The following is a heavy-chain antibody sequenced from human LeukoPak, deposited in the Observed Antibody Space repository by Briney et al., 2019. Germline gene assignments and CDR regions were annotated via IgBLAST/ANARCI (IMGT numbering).Heavy chain of an antibody. Sequence: RGESLKISCKGSGYTFTIYWIAWVRQMPGKGLEWMGTVYPDNSETIYSPSFQGQVTISADKSISTAYLQWSSLKASNTAMYYCARLSGGSSLRNDAFHIWGQGTMVTVSS. J-gene: IGHJ3*02. CDR2: VYPDNSET. CDR3: ARLSGGSSLRNDAFHI. CDR1: GYTFTIYW. D-gene: IGHD1-26*01. V-gene: IGHV5-51*01.